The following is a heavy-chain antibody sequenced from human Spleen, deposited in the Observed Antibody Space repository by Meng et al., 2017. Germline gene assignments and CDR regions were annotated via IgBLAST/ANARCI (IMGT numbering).Heavy chain of an antibody. CDR3: AKEMAWGTWYFDL. J-gene: IGHJ2*01. Sequence: GESLKISCAASGFTFSSSWMHWVRQAPGKGLVWVSRIRFDGSITVYADSVKGRFTISRDNAKNSLYLQMNSLRAEDTAVYYCAKEMAWGTWYFDLWGRGTLVTVSS. V-gene: IGHV3-74*01. D-gene: IGHD7-27*01. CDR1: GFTFSSSW. CDR2: IRFDGSIT.